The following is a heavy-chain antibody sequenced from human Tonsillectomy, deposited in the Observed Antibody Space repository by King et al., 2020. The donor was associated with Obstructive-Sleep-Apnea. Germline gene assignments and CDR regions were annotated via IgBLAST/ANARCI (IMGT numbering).Heavy chain of an antibody. Sequence: VQLVESGGGLVQPGGSLRLSCAASGFTFSSYSMHWVRQGPGEGLEWLSYISSSSSTIYYADSVKGRFTISRDNARNSLTLQINSLRAEDTAVYFCARERCYYDSSGYAPILDYWGQGILVTVSS. J-gene: IGHJ4*02. CDR3: ARERCYYDSSGYAPILDY. CDR1: GFTFSSYS. D-gene: IGHD3-22*01. V-gene: IGHV3-48*04. CDR2: ISSSSSTI.